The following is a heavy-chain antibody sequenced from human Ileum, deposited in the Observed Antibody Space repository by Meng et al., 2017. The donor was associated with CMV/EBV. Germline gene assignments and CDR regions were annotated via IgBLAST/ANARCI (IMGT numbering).Heavy chain of an antibody. J-gene: IGHJ4*02. Sequence: SGDSVSGNRAAWNWIRQSPSRGLEWLGRTYYRSKWYNDYAVSVKSRITINPDTSKNQFSLQLNSVTPEDTAVYYCASLSSTGYYYFDYWGQGTLVTVSS. CDR2: TYYRSKWYN. CDR1: GDSVSGNRAA. CDR3: ASLSSTGYYYFDY. V-gene: IGHV6-1*01. D-gene: IGHD6-19*01.